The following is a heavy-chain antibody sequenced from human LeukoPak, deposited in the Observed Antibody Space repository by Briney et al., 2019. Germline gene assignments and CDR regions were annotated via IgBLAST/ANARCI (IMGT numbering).Heavy chain of an antibody. J-gene: IGHJ4*02. CDR1: GFTFSSYS. Sequence: PGGSLRLSCAASGFTFSSYSMNWVRQAPGKGPEWVSSISSSSSYIYYADSVKGRFTISRDNAKNSLYLQVNSLRAEDTAVYYCARAAGYSYGDDDFDYWGQGTLVTVSS. CDR3: ARAAGYSYGDDDFDY. D-gene: IGHD5-18*01. V-gene: IGHV3-21*01. CDR2: ISSSSSYI.